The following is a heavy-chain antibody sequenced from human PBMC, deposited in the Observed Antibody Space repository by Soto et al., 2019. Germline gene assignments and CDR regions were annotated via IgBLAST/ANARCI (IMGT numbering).Heavy chain of an antibody. CDR2: IWYDGTKK. CDR1: GFTFRSYG. Sequence: QVQLVESGGGVVPPGRSLRLSCAASGFTFRSYGMHWVRQAPGKGLEWVAVIWYDGTKKYYADSVKGRFTISRDNSKNTLYLQMNSLRAEDTAVYYCARDECSGGSCTFDYWGQGTLVTVSS. V-gene: IGHV3-33*01. J-gene: IGHJ4*02. D-gene: IGHD2-15*01. CDR3: ARDECSGGSCTFDY.